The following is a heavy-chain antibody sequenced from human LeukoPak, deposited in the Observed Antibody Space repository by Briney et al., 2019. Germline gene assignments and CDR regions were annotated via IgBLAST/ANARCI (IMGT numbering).Heavy chain of an antibody. D-gene: IGHD3-22*01. CDR3: ARAGYYYDSSGYPYYFDY. V-gene: IGHV1-69*13. Sequence: ASVKVSCKASGGTFSSYAISWVRQAPGRGLEWMGGIIPIFGTANYAQKFQGRVTITADESTSTAYMELSSLRSEDTAVYYCARAGYYYDSSGYPYYFDYWGQGTLVTVSS. CDR2: IIPIFGTA. CDR1: GGTFSSYA. J-gene: IGHJ4*02.